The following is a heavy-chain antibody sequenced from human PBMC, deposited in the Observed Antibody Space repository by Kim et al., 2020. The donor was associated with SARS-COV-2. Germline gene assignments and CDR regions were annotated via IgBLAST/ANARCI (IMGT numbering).Heavy chain of an antibody. CDR1: GFTLSSYA. CDR3: TDTAPYYGKRGYYFMLTLGGFDL. Sequence: GGSLRLSCAASGFTLSSYAMSWVRQAPGKGLEWVSSISDTDGRTDYADSVKGRFTISRDNYKGKVSLQMNSLRAEDTAVYYCTDTAPYYGKRGYYFMLTLGGFDLWGQGTMVTVSS. D-gene: IGHD3-10*01. J-gene: IGHJ3*01. V-gene: IGHV3-23*01. CDR2: ISDTDGRT.